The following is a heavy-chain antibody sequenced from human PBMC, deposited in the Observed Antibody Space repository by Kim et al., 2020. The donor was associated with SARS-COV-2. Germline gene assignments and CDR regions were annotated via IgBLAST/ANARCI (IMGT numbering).Heavy chain of an antibody. J-gene: IGHJ2*01. V-gene: IGHV4-31*03. D-gene: IGHD3-16*01. CDR2: IYYSGST. Sequence: SETLSLTCTVSGGSISSGGYYWSWIRQHPGKGLEWIGYIYYSGSTYYNPSLKSRVTISVDTSKNQFSLKLSSVTAADTAVYYCASWMYMMNWYFDLWGRGTLVTVSS. CDR1: GGSISSGGYY. CDR3: ASWMYMMNWYFDL.